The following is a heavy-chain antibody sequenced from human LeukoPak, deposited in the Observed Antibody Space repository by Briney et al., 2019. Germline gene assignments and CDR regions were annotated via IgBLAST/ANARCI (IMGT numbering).Heavy chain of an antibody. J-gene: IGHJ5*02. CDR3: ARRPTQYDCFDP. CDR1: GDSVSSNSVT. D-gene: IGHD2-2*01. Sequence: SQTLSLTCAISGDSVSSNSVTWNWIRQSPSRGLEWLGRTYYRSTRYNDYAVSVRGRITVNPDTSKNQFSLHLNSVTPEDTAVCYCARRPTQYDCFDPWGQGILVTVSS. CDR2: TYYRSTRYN. V-gene: IGHV6-1*01.